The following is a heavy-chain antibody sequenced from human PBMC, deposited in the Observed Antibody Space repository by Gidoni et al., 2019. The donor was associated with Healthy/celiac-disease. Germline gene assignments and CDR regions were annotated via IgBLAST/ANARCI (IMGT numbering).Heavy chain of an antibody. CDR2: IYYSGST. D-gene: IGHD3-10*01. Sequence: QLQLQESGPGLVKPSETLSPTCTVSGGSISSSSYYWGWIRQPPGKGLEWIGSIYYSGSTYYNPSLKSRVTMSVDTSKNQFSLKLSSVTAADTAVYYCARPITMVRGRNGMDVWGQGTTVTVSS. V-gene: IGHV4-39*01. CDR1: GGSISSSSYY. CDR3: ARPITMVRGRNGMDV. J-gene: IGHJ6*02.